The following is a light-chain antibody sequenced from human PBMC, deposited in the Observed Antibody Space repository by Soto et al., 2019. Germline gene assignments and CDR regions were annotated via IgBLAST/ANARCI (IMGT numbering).Light chain of an antibody. CDR1: QSVSSY. Sequence: EIVLTQSPATLSLSPGERATLSCRASQSVSSYLAWYQQKPGQAPRLLIYDASNRATGIPARFSGSGSGTDVTLTISSLEPEDFRVYYCQQRSNWPPWTFGQGTKVEIK. J-gene: IGKJ1*01. CDR2: DAS. CDR3: QQRSNWPPWT. V-gene: IGKV3-11*01.